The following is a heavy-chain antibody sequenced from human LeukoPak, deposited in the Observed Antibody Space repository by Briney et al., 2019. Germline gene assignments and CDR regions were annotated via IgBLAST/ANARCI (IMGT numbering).Heavy chain of an antibody. CDR1: GGSFSGYY. D-gene: IGHD3-10*01. Sequence: SETLSLTCAVYGGSFSGYYWSWIRQPPAKGLEWIGYIYNTGNTNNNPSLKSRVTISVDTSKNDFSVNPSSVTAADTAVYYCARETPYGAGSYPFDYWGQGILVTVSS. CDR3: ARETPYGAGSYPFDY. V-gene: IGHV4-34*11. J-gene: IGHJ4*02. CDR2: IYNTGNT.